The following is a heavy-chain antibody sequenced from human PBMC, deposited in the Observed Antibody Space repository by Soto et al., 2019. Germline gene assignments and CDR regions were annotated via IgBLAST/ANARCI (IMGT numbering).Heavy chain of an antibody. CDR3: ARGPKRYCSGGSCYGRFDP. D-gene: IGHD2-15*01. CDR1: GGSFSGYY. Sequence: SETLSLTCAVCGGSFSGYYWSWIRQPPGKGLEWIGEINHSGSTNYNPSLKSRVTISVDTSKNQFSLKLSSVTAADTAVYYCARGPKRYCSGGSCYGRFDPWGQGTLVTVSS. J-gene: IGHJ5*02. CDR2: INHSGST. V-gene: IGHV4-34*01.